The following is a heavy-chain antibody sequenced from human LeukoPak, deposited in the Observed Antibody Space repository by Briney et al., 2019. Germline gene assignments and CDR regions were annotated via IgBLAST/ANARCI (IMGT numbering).Heavy chain of an antibody. CDR2: ISGSGGST. Sequence: QPGGSLRLSCAASGFTFSSYAMSWVRQAPGKGLEWVSAISGSGGSTYYADSVKGRFTISRDNSKNTLYLQMNSLRAEDTAVYYCAKFGEQWLMTVWYFDLWGRGTLVTVSS. D-gene: IGHD6-19*01. J-gene: IGHJ2*01. CDR3: AKFGEQWLMTVWYFDL. V-gene: IGHV3-23*01. CDR1: GFTFSSYA.